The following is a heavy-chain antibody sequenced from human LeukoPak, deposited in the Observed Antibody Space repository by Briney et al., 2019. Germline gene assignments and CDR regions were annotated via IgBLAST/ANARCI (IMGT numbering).Heavy chain of an antibody. Sequence: GGSLRLSCAASGFTFSSYSMNWVRQAPGKGLEWVSSISSSSYIYYADSVKGRFAISRDNAENSLYLQMNSLRAEDTAVYYCARDSYDYVWGSYRYTLFDYWGQGTLVTVSS. V-gene: IGHV3-21*01. D-gene: IGHD3-16*02. CDR1: GFTFSSYS. CDR2: ISSSSYI. J-gene: IGHJ4*02. CDR3: ARDSYDYVWGSYRYTLFDY.